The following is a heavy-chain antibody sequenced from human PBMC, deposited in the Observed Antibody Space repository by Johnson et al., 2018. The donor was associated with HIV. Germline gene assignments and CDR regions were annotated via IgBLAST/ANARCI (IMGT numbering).Heavy chain of an antibody. V-gene: IGHV3-11*04. J-gene: IGHJ3*02. Sequence: QVQLVESGGGVVKPGESLRLSCAASGFIFSDYYMTWIRQAPGKGLEWISYISSSGATIYYADPVKGRFTIPRDNSKSSLYLQMNSLRVEDTAIYYCVRDSFYYDYDSFDIWGRGTMVTVSS. CDR3: VRDSFYYDYDSFDI. D-gene: IGHD3-22*01. CDR2: ISSSGATI. CDR1: GFIFSDYY.